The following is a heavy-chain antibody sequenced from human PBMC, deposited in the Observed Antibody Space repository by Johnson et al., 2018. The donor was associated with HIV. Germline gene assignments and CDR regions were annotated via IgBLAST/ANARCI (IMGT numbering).Heavy chain of an antibody. J-gene: IGHJ3*02. CDR3: ARMGLTGAFDI. D-gene: IGHD3-9*01. V-gene: IGHV3-7*01. Sequence: VQLVESGGGVVRPGGSLRLSCAASGFISYDYGMSWVRQVPGKVLEWVANTKQDGSEKYYVDSVKGRFTISRDNAKNTLYLQMDSLGAEDTAVYYCARMGLTGAFDIWGQGTMVTVSS. CDR1: GFISYDYG. CDR2: TKQDGSEK.